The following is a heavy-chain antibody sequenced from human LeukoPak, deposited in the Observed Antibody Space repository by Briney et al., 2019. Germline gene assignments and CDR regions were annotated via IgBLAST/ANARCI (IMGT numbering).Heavy chain of an antibody. CDR3: AMEGYCTSTSCYTTAFDI. D-gene: IGHD2-2*01. V-gene: IGHV5-51*01. CDR2: IYPGDSDT. J-gene: IGHJ3*02. CDR1: GYSFPNYW. Sequence: GESLKISCKGSGYSFPNYWIGWVRQMPGKGLEWMGIIYPGDSDTRYSPSFQGQVTISVDKSISTAYLQWSSLKASDTAMYYCAMEGYCTSTSCYTTAFDIWGQGTMVTVSS.